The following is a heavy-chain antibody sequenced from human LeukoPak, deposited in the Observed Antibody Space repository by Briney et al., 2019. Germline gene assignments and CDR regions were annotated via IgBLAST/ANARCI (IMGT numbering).Heavy chain of an antibody. CDR1: GFTFSSYG. J-gene: IGHJ4*02. V-gene: IGHV3-30*03. D-gene: IGHD6-19*01. CDR2: ISYDGSNK. Sequence: GGSLRLSCAASGFTFSSYGMHWVRQAPGKGLEWVAVISYDGSNKYYADSVKGRFTISRDNSKNTLYLQMNSLRAEDTAVYYCARAEYSSGWYSFGYWGQGTLVTVSS. CDR3: ARAEYSSGWYSFGY.